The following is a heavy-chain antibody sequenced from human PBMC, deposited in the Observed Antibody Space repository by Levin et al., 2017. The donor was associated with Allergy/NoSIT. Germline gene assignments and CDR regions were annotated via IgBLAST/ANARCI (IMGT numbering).Heavy chain of an antibody. CDR1: GGTFRTYG. Sequence: SVKVSCTASGGTFRTYGVNWVRQAPGQGLEWVAGIVPSFGTTVYGEKFQGRVTITADDSTSTVHMELTSLRSEDTASYYCATHMLKNSDTPHRPFFLENWGQGTLLTVSS. CDR2: IVPSFGTT. J-gene: IGHJ4*02. D-gene: IGHD3-16*01. CDR3: ATHMLKNSDTPHRPFFLEN. V-gene: IGHV1-69*13.